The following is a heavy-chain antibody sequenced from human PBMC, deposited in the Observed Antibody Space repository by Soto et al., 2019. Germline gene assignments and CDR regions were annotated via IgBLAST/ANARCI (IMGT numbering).Heavy chain of an antibody. CDR3: ARGRYGDY. D-gene: IGHD1-1*01. CDR1: GYTFTSYG. V-gene: IGHV1-18*01. CDR2: ISAHNGNT. J-gene: IGHJ4*02. Sequence: QVHLVQSGAEVKKPGASVKVSCKASGYTFTSYGITWVRQAPGQGLEWMGWISAHNGNTDYAQKLPGRVIVTRDTSTSPAYMELRSLRSDDTAVYYCARGRYGDYWGQGALVTVSS.